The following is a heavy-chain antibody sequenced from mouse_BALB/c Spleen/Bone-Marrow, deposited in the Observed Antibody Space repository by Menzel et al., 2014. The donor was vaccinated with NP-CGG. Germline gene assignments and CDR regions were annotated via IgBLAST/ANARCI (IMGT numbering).Heavy chain of an antibody. Sequence: EVMLVESGGGLEQPGESLKLSCESNEYEFPSHDMSWVRKTPEKRLELVAAINSDGGSTFYPDTMERRFIISRDNTKXTLYLQMSSLRSEDTALYYCARQGDYGSSWFAYWGQGTLVTVSA. J-gene: IGHJ3*01. CDR3: ARQGDYGSSWFAY. CDR2: INSDGGST. CDR1: EYEFPSHD. V-gene: IGHV5-2*01. D-gene: IGHD1-1*01.